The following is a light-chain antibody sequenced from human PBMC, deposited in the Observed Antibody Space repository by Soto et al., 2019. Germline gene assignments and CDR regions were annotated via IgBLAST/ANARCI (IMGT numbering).Light chain of an antibody. J-gene: IGLJ2*01. CDR2: DDS. Sequence: SYELTQPPSVSVAPGQTARTTCGGNNIGSKSVHWYQQKPGQAPVVVVYDDSDRPSGIPERFSGSNSGNTATLTISRVEAGDEADYYCQVWDSSSDHVVFGGGTKVTVL. V-gene: IGLV3-21*02. CDR1: NIGSKS. CDR3: QVWDSSSDHVV.